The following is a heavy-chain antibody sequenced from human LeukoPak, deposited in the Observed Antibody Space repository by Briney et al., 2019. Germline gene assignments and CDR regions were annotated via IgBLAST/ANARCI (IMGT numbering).Heavy chain of an antibody. Sequence: QPGGSLRLSCAASGFTFSNYEMNWVRQAAGKGLEWVSYISASGSTMYYADSVRGRFTISRDNAKSSLFLQMNSLRAEDTAVYYCARYNWFDPWGQGTLVTVSS. CDR1: GFTFSNYE. CDR3: ARYNWFDP. V-gene: IGHV3-48*03. J-gene: IGHJ5*02. CDR2: ISASGSTM.